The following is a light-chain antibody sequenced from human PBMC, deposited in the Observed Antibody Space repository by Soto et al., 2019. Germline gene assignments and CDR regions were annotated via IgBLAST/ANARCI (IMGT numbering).Light chain of an antibody. CDR2: QVT. CDR1: SSDVGAYDY. V-gene: IGLV2-8*01. Sequence: QSALTQPPSASGSPGQSVTLSCTGTSSDVGAYDYVSWFQQHPGKAPKLIIYQVTKRPSGVPDRFSGSKSGNTAALTGSGLQAEDESDYYGSSYGVSYKWVFGGWTKLTVL. J-gene: IGLJ3*02. CDR3: SSYGVSYKWV.